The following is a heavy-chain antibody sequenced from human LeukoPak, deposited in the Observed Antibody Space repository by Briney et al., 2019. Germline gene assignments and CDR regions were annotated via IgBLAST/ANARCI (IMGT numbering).Heavy chain of an antibody. J-gene: IGHJ4*02. CDR2: IGGSGSVV. D-gene: IGHD6-13*01. Sequence: GGSLRLSCAASGFTFGDYYMSWIRLTPGKGLEWVSYIGGSGSVVHYADSVKGRFTISRDNAKKSLYLQMDSLRADDTAVYYCASGGGYSSGWYGYWGQGTLVTVSS. CDR3: ASGGGYSSGWYGY. CDR1: GFTFGDYY. V-gene: IGHV3-11*01.